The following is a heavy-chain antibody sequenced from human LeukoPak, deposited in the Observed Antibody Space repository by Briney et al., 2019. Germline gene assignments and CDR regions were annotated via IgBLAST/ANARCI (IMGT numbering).Heavy chain of an antibody. D-gene: IGHD2-15*01. CDR3: ARPYCSGGSCCSHFQH. Sequence: GASVKVSCKASGGTFSSYAISWVRQAPGQGLEWMGGIIPIFGTANYAQKFQGRVTITADESTSTAYMELSSLRSEDTAVYYCARPYCSGGSCCSHFQHWGQGTLVTVSS. CDR1: GGTFSSYA. V-gene: IGHV1-69*13. J-gene: IGHJ1*01. CDR2: IIPIFGTA.